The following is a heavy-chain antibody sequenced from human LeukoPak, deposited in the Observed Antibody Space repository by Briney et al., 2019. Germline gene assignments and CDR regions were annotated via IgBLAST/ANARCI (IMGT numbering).Heavy chain of an antibody. CDR1: GFTFSSYA. CDR3: AKSDDSSGYSPEDY. V-gene: IGHV3-23*01. J-gene: IGHJ4*02. Sequence: GSLRLFCAASGFTFSSYAMSWVRQAPGKGLEWVSAISGSGGSTYYADSVKGRFTISRDNSKNTLYLQMNSLRAEDTAVYYCAKSDDSSGYSPEDYWGQGTLVTVSS. D-gene: IGHD3-22*01. CDR2: ISGSGGST.